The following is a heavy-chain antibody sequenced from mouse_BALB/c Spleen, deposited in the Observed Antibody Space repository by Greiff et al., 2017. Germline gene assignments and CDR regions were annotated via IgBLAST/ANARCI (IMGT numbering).Heavy chain of an antibody. CDR1: GFTFSSYA. Sequence: EVQGVESGGGLVKPGGSLKLSCAASGFTFSSYAMSWVRQTPEKRLEWVASISSGGSTYYPDSVKGRFTISRDNARNILYLQMSSLRSEDTAMYYCARGPTTATWFAYWGQGTLVTVSA. J-gene: IGHJ3*01. CDR3: ARGPTTATWFAY. CDR2: ISSGGST. D-gene: IGHD1-2*01. V-gene: IGHV5-6-5*01.